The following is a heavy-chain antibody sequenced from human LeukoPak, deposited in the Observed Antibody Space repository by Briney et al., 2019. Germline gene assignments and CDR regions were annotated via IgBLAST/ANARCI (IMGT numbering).Heavy chain of an antibody. J-gene: IGHJ6*02. CDR3: ARTYYDFWSGYSYYYYYGMDV. V-gene: IGHV3-30*03. CDR2: ISYDGSNK. D-gene: IGHD3-3*01. Sequence: GGSLRLSCAASGFTFSSYGMHWVRQAPGKGLEWVAVISYDGSNKYYADSVKGRFTISRDNAKNTLYLQMNSLRAEDTAVYYCARTYYDFWSGYSYYYYYGMDVSGQGTTVTVSS. CDR1: GFTFSSYG.